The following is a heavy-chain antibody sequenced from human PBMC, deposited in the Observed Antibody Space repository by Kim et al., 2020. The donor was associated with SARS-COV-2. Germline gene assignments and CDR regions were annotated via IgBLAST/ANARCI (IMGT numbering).Heavy chain of an antibody. Sequence: NDYQGSVKTRITITPNTSKNQFSRQLNSVTPEDTAVYYCARDRGLRYPDYWGQGTLVTVSS. J-gene: IGHJ4*02. CDR2: N. D-gene: IGHD3-9*01. V-gene: IGHV6-1*01. CDR3: ARDRGLRYPDY.